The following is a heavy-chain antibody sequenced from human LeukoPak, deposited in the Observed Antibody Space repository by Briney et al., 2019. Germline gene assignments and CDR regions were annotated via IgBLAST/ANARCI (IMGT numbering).Heavy chain of an antibody. CDR2: TIPIFGTA. D-gene: IGHD3-10*01. CDR3: ARERGKYGSGDAFDI. Sequence: SVKVTCRASGGTFSSYAISWVRQPPGQGLEWMGGTIPIFGTANYAQKLQGRVTITTDESTSTAYMELSSLRSEDTAVYYCARERGKYGSGDAFDIWGQGTMVTVSS. CDR1: GGTFSSYA. J-gene: IGHJ3*02. V-gene: IGHV1-69*05.